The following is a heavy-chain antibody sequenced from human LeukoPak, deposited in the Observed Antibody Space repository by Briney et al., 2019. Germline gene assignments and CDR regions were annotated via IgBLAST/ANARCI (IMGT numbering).Heavy chain of an antibody. CDR1: GFTFSSYA. Sequence: GSLRLSCAASGFTFSSYAMSWVRQAPGKGLEWVSAISGSGGRTYYAESVKGRFTVSRDNSKYPLYLQMNSLKAADTAVYYFTYRPGSADYWGQGTLVTVSS. CDR3: TYRPGSADY. V-gene: IGHV3-23*01. D-gene: IGHD1-26*01. J-gene: IGHJ4*02. CDR2: ISGSGGRT.